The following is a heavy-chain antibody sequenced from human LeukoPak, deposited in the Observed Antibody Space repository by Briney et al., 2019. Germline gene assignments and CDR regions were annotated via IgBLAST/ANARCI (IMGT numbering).Heavy chain of an antibody. CDR2: ISSSGGTT. CDR3: ARSNYYTVDV. J-gene: IGHJ6*02. CDR1: GFTSSHYY. Sequence: GGSLRLSCAASGFTSSHYYMTWIRQPPGKGPEWISYISSSGGTTTCVDSVKGRFTISRDNAKNSLYLQMNSLRADDTAVYYCARSNYYTVDVWGQGTAVTVSS. V-gene: IGHV3-11*01.